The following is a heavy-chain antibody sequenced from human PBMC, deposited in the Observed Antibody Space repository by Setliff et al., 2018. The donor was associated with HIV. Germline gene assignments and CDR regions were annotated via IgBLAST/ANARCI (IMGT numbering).Heavy chain of an antibody. CDR1: GGSISSSTDY. CDR2: IYYSGST. Sequence: PSETLSLTCIVSGGSISSSTDYWAWIRQPPGKGPDYIGSIYYSGSTYYNPSLKSRVTISVDRSKNQFSLKLSSVTAADTAVYYCARAPLEYSGYDYLRYFDYWGQGTLVTVSS. V-gene: IGHV4-39*07. D-gene: IGHD5-12*01. J-gene: IGHJ4*02. CDR3: ARAPLEYSGYDYLRYFDY.